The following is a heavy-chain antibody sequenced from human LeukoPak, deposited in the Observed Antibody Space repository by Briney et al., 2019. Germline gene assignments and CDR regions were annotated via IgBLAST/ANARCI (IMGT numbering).Heavy chain of an antibody. CDR1: GYTFTGYY. CDR3: ARDYGPYPGCSWFDP. Sequence: ASVKVSCKASGYTFTGYYIHWVRHAPGQGLEWMGRINCNGGGTSYAQKFQGRVTMTRDTSISTAYMELDRLTSDDTAVYYCARDYGPYPGCSWFDPWGQGTLVTVSS. D-gene: IGHD2-21*01. CDR2: INCNGGGT. V-gene: IGHV1-2*06. J-gene: IGHJ5*02.